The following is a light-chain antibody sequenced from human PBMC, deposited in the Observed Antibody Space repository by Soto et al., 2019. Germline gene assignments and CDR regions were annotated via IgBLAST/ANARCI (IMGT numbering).Light chain of an antibody. CDR2: EGN. V-gene: IGLV2-23*01. Sequence: QSALTQPASVSGSPGQSITISCTGTSSDVGGYNYVSWYQQHPGKAPKLMTYEGNKRPSGVSTRFSGSKSGNTASLTISGLQAEDEADYYCCSYAGSSTYVFGTGTKVTVL. J-gene: IGLJ1*01. CDR1: SSDVGGYNY. CDR3: CSYAGSSTYV.